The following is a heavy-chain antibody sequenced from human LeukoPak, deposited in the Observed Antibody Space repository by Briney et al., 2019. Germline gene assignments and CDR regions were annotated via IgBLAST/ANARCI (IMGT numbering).Heavy chain of an antibody. CDR2: IYYSGST. D-gene: IGHD3-10*01. CDR1: VGSITISSNY. Sequence: ASETLSLPCTVPVGSITISSNYWGWIRNPPGKGLEWIGSIYYSGSTYYNPSLKSRVTISVDTSKNQFSLKLSSVTAADTAVYYCARSHPGLYNWFDPWGQGTLVTVSS. V-gene: IGHV4-39*01. J-gene: IGHJ5*02. CDR3: ARSHPGLYNWFDP.